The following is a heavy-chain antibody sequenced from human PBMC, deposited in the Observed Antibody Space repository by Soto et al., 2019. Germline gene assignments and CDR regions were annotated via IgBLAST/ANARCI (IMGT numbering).Heavy chain of an antibody. J-gene: IGHJ2*01. CDR2: IIPIFGTA. CDR1: GGTFSSYA. D-gene: IGHD6-19*01. V-gene: IGHV1-69*01. Sequence: QVQLVQSGAEVKKPGSSVKVSCKASGGTFSSYAISWVRQAPGQGLEWMGGIIPIFGTANDAQKFRGRVTISGDDTTSTACVGLGSLRSAGTAVYYGAGDRGGWLVRGGYFDLWGRGTLVTVSS. CDR3: AGDRGGWLVRGGYFDL.